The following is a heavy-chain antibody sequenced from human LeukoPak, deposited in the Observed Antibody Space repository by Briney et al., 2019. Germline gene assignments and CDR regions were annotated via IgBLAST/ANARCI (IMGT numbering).Heavy chain of an antibody. CDR1: VYSFTGYY. CDR2: INPNSGGT. D-gene: IGHD5-12*01. J-gene: IGHJ4*02. V-gene: IGHV1-2*02. Sequence: ASVKVSFKASVYSFTGYYMHWVRQAPGQGLEWMGWINPNSGGTNYAQKFQGRVTMDKDTSISTAYMELSRLRSDDTAVYYCARDNSGYDYTFGYWGQGTLVTVSS. CDR3: ARDNSGYDYTFGY.